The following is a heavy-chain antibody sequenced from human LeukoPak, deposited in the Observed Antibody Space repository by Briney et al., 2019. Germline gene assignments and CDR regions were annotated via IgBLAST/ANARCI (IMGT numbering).Heavy chain of an antibody. CDR1: GFSFSDYA. CDR2: ILYDGSNK. CDR3: AREWTYSSGWSASGY. J-gene: IGHJ4*02. V-gene: IGHV3-30*04. Sequence: QPGRSLRLSCAASGFSFSDYAMHWVRQAPGKGLEWVAVILYDGSNKYYADSVKGRFTISRDNSKNTLYLQMNSLRAEDTALYYCAREWTYSSGWSASGYWGQGTLVTVSS. D-gene: IGHD6-19*01.